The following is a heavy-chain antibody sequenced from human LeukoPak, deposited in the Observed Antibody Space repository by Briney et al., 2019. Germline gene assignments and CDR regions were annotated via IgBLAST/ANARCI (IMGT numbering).Heavy chain of an antibody. CDR1: GFTFSDYY. D-gene: IGHD3-16*01. V-gene: IGHV3-11*01. J-gene: IGHJ4*02. Sequence: GGSLRLSCAASGFTFSDYYMSWSRQAPGKRLEWVSYISSSGSSTIYYADSVKGRFTIPRDNAKNSLYLQMNSLRAEDTAVYYCARDLFGMAYYFDYWGQGTLVTVSS. CDR3: ARDLFGMAYYFDY. CDR2: ISSSGSSTI.